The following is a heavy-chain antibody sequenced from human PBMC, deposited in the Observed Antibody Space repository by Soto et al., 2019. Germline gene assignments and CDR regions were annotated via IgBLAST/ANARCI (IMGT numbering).Heavy chain of an antibody. Sequence: SETLSLTCTVSGGSVSSGSYYWTWIRQPPGKGLERIGYIYYSGSTNYNPSLKSRVTISVDTSKNQFSLKLSSVTAADTAVYYCARAFPYCSSTSCYRADEYWFDPWGQGTLVTVSS. CDR2: IYYSGST. CDR3: ARAFPYCSSTSCYRADEYWFDP. D-gene: IGHD2-2*02. CDR1: GGSVSSGSYY. J-gene: IGHJ5*02. V-gene: IGHV4-61*01.